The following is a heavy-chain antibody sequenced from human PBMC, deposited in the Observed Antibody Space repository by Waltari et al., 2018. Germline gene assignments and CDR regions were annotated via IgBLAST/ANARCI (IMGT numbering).Heavy chain of an antibody. D-gene: IGHD2-21*01. V-gene: IGHV1-46*01. J-gene: IGHJ6*02. CDR1: EYTFASSY. CDR2: INPSGGST. CDR3: ALDTGALWMDV. Sequence: QVQLVQSGAEVKKPGASVNISCKTSEYTFASSYIHWVRKAPGQGLEWMGIINPSGGSTIYAQKFQARVTMTRDTSTSTVYMELSSLRSEDTAVYYCALDTGALWMDVWGQGTTVTVSS.